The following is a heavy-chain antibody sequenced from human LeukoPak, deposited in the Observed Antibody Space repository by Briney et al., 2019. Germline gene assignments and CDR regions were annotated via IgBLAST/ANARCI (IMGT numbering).Heavy chain of an antibody. D-gene: IGHD3-10*01. V-gene: IGHV4-34*01. CDR2: INHSGST. CDR1: GGSFSGYY. Sequence: SETLSLTCAVYGGSFSGYYWSWIRQPPGKGLEWIGEINHSGSTNYSPSLKSRVTISVDTSKNQFSLKLSSVTAADTAVYYCASWEDGSGSYHATYFDYWGQGTLVTVSS. J-gene: IGHJ4*02. CDR3: ASWEDGSGSYHATYFDY.